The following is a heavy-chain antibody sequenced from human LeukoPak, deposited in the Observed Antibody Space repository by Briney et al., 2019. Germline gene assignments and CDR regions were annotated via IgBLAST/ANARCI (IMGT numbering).Heavy chain of an antibody. Sequence: GASVKVSCKGSGYTFTSYYMHWVRQAPGQGLEWMGIINPSGGSTSYAQKFQGRVTMTRDTSTSTVYMELSSLRSEDTAVYYCARGGPYCGGDCYSDAFDIWGQGTMVTVSS. V-gene: IGHV1-46*01. CDR1: GYTFTSYY. CDR2: INPSGGST. CDR3: ARGGPYCGGDCYSDAFDI. J-gene: IGHJ3*02. D-gene: IGHD2-21*02.